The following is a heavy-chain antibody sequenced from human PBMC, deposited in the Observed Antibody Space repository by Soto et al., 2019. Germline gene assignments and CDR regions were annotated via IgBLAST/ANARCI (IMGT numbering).Heavy chain of an antibody. CDR3: AHILTATAFDI. CDR2: IYWDDDK. V-gene: IGHV2-5*02. Sequence: QITLKESGPTLVKPTQTLTLTCTFSGFSLSTSGVAVGWIRQPPGKALEWLALIYWDDDKRYRPYMKGALTITRDTSKNQVVLIMTNMDPEDTATYYCAHILTATAFDIWGQGTMVTVSS. J-gene: IGHJ3*02. D-gene: IGHD2-21*02. CDR1: GFSLSTSGVA.